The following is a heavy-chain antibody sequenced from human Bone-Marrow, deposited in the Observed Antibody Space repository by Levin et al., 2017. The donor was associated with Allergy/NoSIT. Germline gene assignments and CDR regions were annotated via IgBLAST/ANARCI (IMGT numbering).Heavy chain of an antibody. J-gene: IGHJ4*02. Sequence: GESLKISCAASGFTFSSYSMNWVRQAPGKGLEWVSYISSSSSTIYYADSVKGRFTISRDNAKNSLYLQMNSLRDEDTAVYYCAREGTVAVSYYFDYWGQGTLVTVSS. V-gene: IGHV3-48*02. CDR2: ISSSSSTI. CDR1: GFTFSSYS. CDR3: AREGTVAVSYYFDY. D-gene: IGHD1-26*01.